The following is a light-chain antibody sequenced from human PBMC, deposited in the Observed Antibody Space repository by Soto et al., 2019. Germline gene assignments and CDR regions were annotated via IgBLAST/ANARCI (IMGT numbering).Light chain of an antibody. Sequence: QSVLTQLPSVSAAPGQKVTISCSGSSSNIGRNYVSWYQQIPRTAPKFLIFDNNKRTSGIPGRFSGSKSGTSATLSITGLQTGDEADYFCGTWDSSLSAVVFGGGTKLTVL. J-gene: IGLJ2*01. V-gene: IGLV1-51*01. CDR3: GTWDSSLSAVV. CDR2: DNN. CDR1: SSNIGRNY.